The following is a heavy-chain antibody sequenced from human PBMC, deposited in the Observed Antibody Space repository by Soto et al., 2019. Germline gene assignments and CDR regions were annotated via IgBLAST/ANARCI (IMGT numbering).Heavy chain of an antibody. CDR2: ISGSGGST. J-gene: IGHJ6*02. V-gene: IGHV3-23*01. CDR1: GFTFSSYA. D-gene: IGHD1-26*01. Sequence: GGSLRPSCAASGFTFSSYAMSWVRQAPGKGLGWVSAISGSGGSTYYADSVKGRFTISRDNSKNTLYLQMNSLRAEDTAVYYCASNSGSYSGSNYYYGMDVWGQGTTVTVSS. CDR3: ASNSGSYSGSNYYYGMDV.